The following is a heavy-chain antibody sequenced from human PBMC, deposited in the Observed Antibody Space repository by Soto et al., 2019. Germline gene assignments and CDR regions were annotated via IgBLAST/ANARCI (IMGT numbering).Heavy chain of an antibody. CDR3: ARDRTAMVTFHYYYYGMDV. D-gene: IGHD5-18*01. Sequence: QVQLVESGGGVVQPGRSLRLSCAASGFTFSSYAMHWVRQAPGKGLEWVAVISYDGSNKYYADSVKGRFTISRDNSKNXLXXQMNSLRAEDTAVYYCARDRTAMVTFHYYYYGMDVWGQGTTVTVSS. V-gene: IGHV3-30-3*01. J-gene: IGHJ6*02. CDR1: GFTFSSYA. CDR2: ISYDGSNK.